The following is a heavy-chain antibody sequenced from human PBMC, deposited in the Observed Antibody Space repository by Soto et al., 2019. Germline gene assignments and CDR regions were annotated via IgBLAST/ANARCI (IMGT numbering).Heavy chain of an antibody. CDR3: ERGYGGAVAVNWFDP. Sequence: WSLRRSCAASGCTVRTNYMTWVRQAPGKGLEWVSVIHSDGTTYYADSVKGRFTISRDNSQNTLHLQMNSLRAEDTALYYCERGYGGAVAVNWFDPWGQGTQVTVSS. D-gene: IGHD6-19*01. V-gene: IGHV3-53*01. J-gene: IGHJ5*02. CDR1: GCTVRTNY. CDR2: IHSDGTT.